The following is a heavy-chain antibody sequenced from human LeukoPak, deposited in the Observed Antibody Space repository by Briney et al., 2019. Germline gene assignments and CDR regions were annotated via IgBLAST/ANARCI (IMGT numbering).Heavy chain of an antibody. CDR1: GFTFSDFY. D-gene: IGHD5/OR15-5a*01. Sequence: PGGSLRLSCAGSGFTFSDFYMNWIRQAPGKGLEWLAYISPSGSYTTYADSVKGRFVISRDNTKNSVSLHMNTLTADDTAVYFWASDQVSGVFDYWGQGARVTVSS. V-gene: IGHV3-11*05. CDR3: ASDQVSGVFDY. CDR2: ISPSGSYT. J-gene: IGHJ4*02.